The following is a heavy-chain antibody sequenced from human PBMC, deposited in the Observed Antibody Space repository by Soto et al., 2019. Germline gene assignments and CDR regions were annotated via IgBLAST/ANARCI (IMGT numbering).Heavy chain of an antibody. CDR2: ISYDGSNK. V-gene: IGHV3-30*18. CDR1: GFTFSSYG. D-gene: IGHD4-17*01. J-gene: IGHJ6*02. Sequence: GSLRLSCAASGFTFSSYGMHWVRQAPGKGLEWVAVISYDGSNKYYADSVKGRFTISRDNSKNTLYLQMNSLRAEDTAVYYCAKDRSTTVTTHYYYYGMDVWGQGTTVTVSS. CDR3: AKDRSTTVTTHYYYYGMDV.